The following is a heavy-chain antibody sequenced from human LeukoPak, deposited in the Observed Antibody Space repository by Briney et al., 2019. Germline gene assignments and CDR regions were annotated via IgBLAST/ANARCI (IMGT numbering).Heavy chain of an antibody. V-gene: IGHV3-23*01. D-gene: IGHD3-9*01. CDR3: AKENYDMLTGYLQWGSPGRKRSYCLES. J-gene: IGHJ4*02. CDR2: IDGMTATT. Sequence: PRGSLRLSCAASGFTFTDYAMTWVRQAPGQGLEWVATIDGMTATTDYTHSVKGRFSISRDTSRNTLYLQMNNLRADDTAIYYCAKENYDMLTGYLQWGSPGRKRSYCLESWGRGTLVTVSS. CDR1: GFTFTDYA.